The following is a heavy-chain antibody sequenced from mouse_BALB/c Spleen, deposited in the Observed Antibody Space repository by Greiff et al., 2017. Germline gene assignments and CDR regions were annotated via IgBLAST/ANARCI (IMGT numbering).Heavy chain of an antibody. J-gene: IGHJ2*01. V-gene: IGHV5-6-5*01. CDR1: GFTFSSYA. Sequence: EVQVVESGGGLVKPGGSLKLSCAASGFTFSSYAMSWVRQTPEKRLEWVASISSGGSTYYPDSVKGRFTISRDNARNILYLQMSSLRSEDTAMYYCARGNYDYYYFDYWGQGTTLTVSS. CDR2: ISSGGST. CDR3: ARGNYDYYYFDY. D-gene: IGHD2-4*01.